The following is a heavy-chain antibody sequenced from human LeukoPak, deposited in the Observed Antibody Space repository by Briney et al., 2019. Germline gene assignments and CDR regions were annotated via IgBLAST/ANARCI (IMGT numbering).Heavy chain of an antibody. CDR3: AKRGVVIRVILVGFYKEAYYFDS. CDR1: GITLSNYG. CDR2: ISGGAGGT. J-gene: IGHJ4*02. V-gene: IGHV3-23*01. Sequence: PGGSLRLSCAVSGITLSNYGMSWVRQAPGKGLEWVAGISGGAGGTYYADSVKGRFTISRDNAKNTLYLQLNNLRAEDTAVYFCAKRGVVIRVILVGFYKEAYYFDSWGQGALVTVSS. D-gene: IGHD3-22*01.